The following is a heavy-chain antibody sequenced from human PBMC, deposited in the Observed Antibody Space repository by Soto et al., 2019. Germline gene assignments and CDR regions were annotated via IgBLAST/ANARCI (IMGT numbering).Heavy chain of an antibody. V-gene: IGHV4-59*01. Sequence: PSETLSLTCTVSGGSISSYYWSWIRQPPGKGLEWIGYIYYSGSTNYNPSLKSRVTISVDTSKNQFSLKLSSVTAADTAVYYCARGLCSSTGCSVWPYYYGMDAWGQGTTVTVSS. CDR3: ARGLCSSTGCSVWPYYYGMDA. D-gene: IGHD2-2*01. CDR2: IYYSGST. J-gene: IGHJ6*02. CDR1: GGSISSYY.